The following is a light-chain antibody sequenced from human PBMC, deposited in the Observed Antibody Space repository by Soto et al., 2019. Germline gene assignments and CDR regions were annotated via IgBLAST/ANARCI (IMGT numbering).Light chain of an antibody. CDR3: QQTHSIPWT. J-gene: IGKJ1*01. Sequence: DIQMTQSPSSKSASVGDRVTISCRASENVGKYLNWYQQKAGRAPELLIYGVSTLHSGVPSRFSGSGSGTEFTLIIARLQPDDSANYYCQQTHSIPWTFGQGAEVEIK. V-gene: IGKV1-39*01. CDR2: GVS. CDR1: ENVGKY.